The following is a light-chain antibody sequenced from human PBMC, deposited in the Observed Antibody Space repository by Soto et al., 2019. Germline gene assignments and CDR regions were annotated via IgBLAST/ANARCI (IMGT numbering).Light chain of an antibody. CDR2: EVN. V-gene: IGLV2-8*01. Sequence: QSALTQPPSASGSPGQSVTISCTGTSSDVGGYNYVSWYQQHPGKANKLMNYEVNKRPSGVTDHYSGSKSGNTASLTDTGLQAEDEADYYCSSYAGSNNFVFGTGTKGTVL. J-gene: IGLJ1*01. CDR3: SSYAGSNNFV. CDR1: SSDVGGYNY.